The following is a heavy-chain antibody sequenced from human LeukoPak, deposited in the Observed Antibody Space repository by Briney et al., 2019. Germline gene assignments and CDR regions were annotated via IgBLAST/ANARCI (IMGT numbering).Heavy chain of an antibody. CDR1: GYTLTELS. CDR2: FDPADGET. J-gene: IGHJ6*02. D-gene: IGHD2-2*01. CDR3: ANLLLEIAVGSGVHGRDV. Sequence: ASVKVSCKVSGYTLTELSMHWVRQAPGKGREWMGGFDPADGETIYAQKFQGRVSMTEDTSTDTAYMELSSLRSEDTAVYYCANLLLEIAVGSGVHGRDVWGQGTTVTVSS. V-gene: IGHV1-24*01.